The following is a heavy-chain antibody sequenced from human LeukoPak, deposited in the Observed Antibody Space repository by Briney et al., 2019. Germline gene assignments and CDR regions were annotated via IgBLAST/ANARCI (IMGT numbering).Heavy chain of an antibody. CDR2: IYYSGST. Sequence: SETLSLTCTVSGGSISSYYWSWIRQPPGKGLEWIGSIYYSGSTYYNPSLKSRVAISVDTSKNQFSLKLSSVTAADTAVYYCARADPTAVVPLDIWGQGTMVTVSS. CDR3: ARADPTAVVPLDI. J-gene: IGHJ3*02. V-gene: IGHV4-59*12. D-gene: IGHD4-23*01. CDR1: GGSISSYY.